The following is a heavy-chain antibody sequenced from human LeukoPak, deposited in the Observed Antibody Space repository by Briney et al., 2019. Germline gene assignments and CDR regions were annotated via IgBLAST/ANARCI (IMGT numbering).Heavy chain of an antibody. CDR1: GGTFSSYA. D-gene: IGHD7-27*01. CDR2: IIPIFGTA. J-gene: IGHJ6*03. Sequence: ASVKVSCKASGGTFSSYAISWVRQAPGQGLEWMGGIIPIFGTANYAQKFQGRVTITTDKSTSTAYMELSSLRSEDTAVYYCAREVWSLGGLGIAGHYYYMDVWGKGTTVTVSS. V-gene: IGHV1-69*05. CDR3: AREVWSLGGLGIAGHYYYMDV.